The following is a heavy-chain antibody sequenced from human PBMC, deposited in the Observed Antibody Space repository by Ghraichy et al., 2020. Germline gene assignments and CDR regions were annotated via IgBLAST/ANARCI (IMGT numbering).Heavy chain of an antibody. J-gene: IGHJ4*02. V-gene: IGHV3-7*01. CDR2: IKEDGRKM. CDR3: AKDQDTGWSFAD. Sequence: GGSLRLSCAASGFTFTSYWMYWVRQAPGKGPEWVTNIKEDGRKMYYWESVKGRFTVSRDNDKKTLYLQMNSLRVEETAVYYCAKDQDTGWSFADWGQGTLVTVSS. D-gene: IGHD1-26*01. CDR1: GFTFTSYW.